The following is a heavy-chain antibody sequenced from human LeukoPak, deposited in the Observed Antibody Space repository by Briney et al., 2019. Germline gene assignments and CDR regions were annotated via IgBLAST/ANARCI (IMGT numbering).Heavy chain of an antibody. V-gene: IGHV1-69*01. J-gene: IGHJ6*02. CDR1: GGTFSSYA. CDR3: ARDGSWYYYGMDV. D-gene: IGHD6-13*01. CDR2: IIPIFGTA. Sequence: GSSVKVSCRASGGTFSSYAISWVRQAPGQGPEWMGGIIPIFGTANYAQKFQGRVTITADESTSTAYMELSSLRSEDTAVYYCARDGSWYYYGMDVWGQGTTVTVSS.